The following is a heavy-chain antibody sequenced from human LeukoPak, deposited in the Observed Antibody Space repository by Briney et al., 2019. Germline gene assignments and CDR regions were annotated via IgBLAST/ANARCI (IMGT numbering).Heavy chain of an antibody. J-gene: IGHJ3*02. V-gene: IGHV4-59*02. CDR1: GGSVGRYC. CDR2: IYYSGST. CDR3: AGAEELPQAFDI. Sequence: PSACLSLACPVAGGSVGRYCWGWVRQPPGGGRGWIGYIYYSGSTNYNPSVKSRVTISVDASKTQFSLNLSSVTAADTAVYDCAGAEELPQAFDIWGQGTMVTVSS. D-gene: IGHD1-26*01.